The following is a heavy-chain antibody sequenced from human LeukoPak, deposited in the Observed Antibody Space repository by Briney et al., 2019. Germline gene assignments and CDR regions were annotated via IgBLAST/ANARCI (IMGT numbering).Heavy chain of an antibody. V-gene: IGHV3-30*02. CDR3: AKDWGTEMTTVTPPDY. CDR1: GFTFSSYG. J-gene: IGHJ4*02. CDR2: IRYDGSNK. Sequence: PGGSLRLSCAASGFTFSSYGMHWVRQAPGKGLEWVAFIRYDGSNKYYADSVKGRFTISRDNSKNTLYLQMNSLRAEDTAVYYCAKDWGTEMTTVTPPDYWGQGTLVTVSS. D-gene: IGHD4-17*01.